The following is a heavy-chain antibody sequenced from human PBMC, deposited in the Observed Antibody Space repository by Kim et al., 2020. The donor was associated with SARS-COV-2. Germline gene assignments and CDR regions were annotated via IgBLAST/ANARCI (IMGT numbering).Heavy chain of an antibody. J-gene: IGHJ6*02. CDR3: AKVAVVVVGATQGDYGMDV. Sequence: GRFTISRDNSKNTLYLQMNSLRAEDTAVYDCAKVAVVVVGATQGDYGMDVWGQGTTVTVSS. V-gene: IGHV3-23*01. D-gene: IGHD2-15*01.